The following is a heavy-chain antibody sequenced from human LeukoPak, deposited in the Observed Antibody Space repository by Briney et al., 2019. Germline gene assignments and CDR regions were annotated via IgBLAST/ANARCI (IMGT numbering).Heavy chain of an antibody. J-gene: IGHJ2*01. D-gene: IGHD3-10*01. Sequence: GASVKVSCKASGYGFTGYYMHWVRQAPGQGLEWMGWISPNSGGTNYAQKYQGRVTMTRDTSISTAYMDLSRLRSDDTAVYYCAREGRGWYFDLWGRGTLVTVSS. CDR1: GYGFTGYY. CDR2: ISPNSGGT. CDR3: AREGRGWYFDL. V-gene: IGHV1-2*02.